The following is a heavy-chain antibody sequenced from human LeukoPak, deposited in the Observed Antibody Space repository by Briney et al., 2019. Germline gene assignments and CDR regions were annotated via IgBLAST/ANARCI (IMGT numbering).Heavy chain of an antibody. D-gene: IGHD5-18*01. V-gene: IGHV3-30*04. Sequence: GRSLRLSCAASGFTLSSYAIHWVRQAPAKGLEWVAVISYDGSNKYYADSVKGRFTISRDNSKNTLYLQMNSLIPEDTAVYYCARQYISGQWYFDYWGQGTLVTVSS. CDR2: ISYDGSNK. J-gene: IGHJ4*02. CDR3: ARQYISGQWYFDY. CDR1: GFTLSSYA.